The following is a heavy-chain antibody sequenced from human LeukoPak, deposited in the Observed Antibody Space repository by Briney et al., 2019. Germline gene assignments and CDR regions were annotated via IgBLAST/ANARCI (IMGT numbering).Heavy chain of an antibody. Sequence: PGGSLRLSCAASGFTFSSYAMSWVRQAPGKGLEWVSAISRSGGSTYYADSVKGRFTISRDNSKNTMYLQMNSLRAEDTAVYYCAKGEWELRSDIVFDYWGQGTLVTVSS. V-gene: IGHV3-23*01. CDR1: GFTFSSYA. D-gene: IGHD1-26*01. CDR2: ISRSGGST. CDR3: AKGEWELRSDIVFDY. J-gene: IGHJ4*02.